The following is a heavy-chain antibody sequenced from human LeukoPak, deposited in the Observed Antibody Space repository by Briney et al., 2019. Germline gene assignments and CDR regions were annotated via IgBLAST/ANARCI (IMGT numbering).Heavy chain of an antibody. Sequence: SETLSLTCTVSGGSISSGGYYWSWLRQHPGKGLEWIGYIYYSGSTYYNPSLKSRVTISVDTSKNQFSLKLSSVTAADTAVYYCARWSSQNDGPTYGMDVWGQGTTVTVSS. V-gene: IGHV4-31*03. CDR3: ARWSSQNDGPTYGMDV. CDR1: GGSISSGGYY. J-gene: IGHJ6*02. CDR2: IYYSGST. D-gene: IGHD1-1*01.